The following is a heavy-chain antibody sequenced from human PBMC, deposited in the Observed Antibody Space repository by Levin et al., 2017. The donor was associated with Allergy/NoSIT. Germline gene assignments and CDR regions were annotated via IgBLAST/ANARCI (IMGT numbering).Heavy chain of an antibody. CDR1: GFTFSSYW. D-gene: IGHD6-13*01. CDR2: IKQDGSEK. Sequence: SCAASGFTFSSYWMSWVRQAPGKGLEWVANIKQDGSEKYYVDSVKGRFTISRDNAENSLYLQMNSLRAEDTAVYYCARENPSSSWYSDAFDIWGQGTMVTVSS. V-gene: IGHV3-7*01. CDR3: ARENPSSSWYSDAFDI. J-gene: IGHJ3*02.